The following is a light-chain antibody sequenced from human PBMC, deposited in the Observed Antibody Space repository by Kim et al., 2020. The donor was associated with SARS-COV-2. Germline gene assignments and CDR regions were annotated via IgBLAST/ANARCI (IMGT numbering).Light chain of an antibody. Sequence: YELTQPPSVSVSPGQTASITCSGDKLGDKYACWYQQKPGQSPVLVIYQDSKRPSGIPERFSGSNSGNTATLTISGTQAMDEADYYCQAWDSSTVVFAGGTQLTVL. CDR1: KLGDKY. CDR2: QDS. J-gene: IGLJ2*01. CDR3: QAWDSSTVV. V-gene: IGLV3-1*01.